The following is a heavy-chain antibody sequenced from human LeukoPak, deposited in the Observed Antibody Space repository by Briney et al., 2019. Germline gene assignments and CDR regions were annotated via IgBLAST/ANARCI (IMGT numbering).Heavy chain of an antibody. Sequence: GGSLRLSCAASGFTFDDYAMHWVRQAPGKGLEWVSGISWNSGSIGYADSVKGRFTISRDNAKNSLYLQMNSLRAEDTALYYCAKSPDILTGYYTHWGQGTLVTVSS. CDR1: GFTFDDYA. CDR3: AKSPDILTGYYTH. J-gene: IGHJ4*02. V-gene: IGHV3-9*01. CDR2: ISWNSGSI. D-gene: IGHD3-9*01.